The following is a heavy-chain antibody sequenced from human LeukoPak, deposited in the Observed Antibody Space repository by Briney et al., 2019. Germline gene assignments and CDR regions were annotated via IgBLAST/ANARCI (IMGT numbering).Heavy chain of an antibody. V-gene: IGHV4-34*01. CDR2: INHSGST. J-gene: IGHJ4*02. D-gene: IGHD3/OR15-3a*01. Sequence: PSETLSLTCAVYGGSFSGYYWSWIRQPPGKGLEWIGEINHSGSTNYNPSLKGRVTISIDTSKNQFSLRLSSVTAADTAVYYCAREVVWTGYPYYFDYWGQGTLVTVSS. CDR1: GGSFSGYY. CDR3: AREVVWTGYPYYFDY.